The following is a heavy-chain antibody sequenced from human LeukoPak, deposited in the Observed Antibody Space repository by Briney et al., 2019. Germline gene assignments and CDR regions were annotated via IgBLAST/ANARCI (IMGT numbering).Heavy chain of an antibody. J-gene: IGHJ4*02. V-gene: IGHV3-21*01. CDR2: ISSSSSYI. CDR3: ARDEPDYGDYVSRY. CDR1: GFTFSSYS. Sequence: GGSLRLSCAASGFTFSSYSMNWVRQAPGKGLEWVSSISSSSSYIYYADSVKGRFTISRGNAKNSLYLQMNSLRAEDTAVYYCARDEPDYGDYVSRYWGQGTLVTVSS. D-gene: IGHD4-17*01.